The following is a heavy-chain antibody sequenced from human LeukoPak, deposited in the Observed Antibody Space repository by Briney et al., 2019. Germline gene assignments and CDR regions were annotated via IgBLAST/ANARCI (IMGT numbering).Heavy chain of an antibody. D-gene: IGHD4-11*01. J-gene: IGHJ6*02. V-gene: IGHV1-69*13. CDR3: ARERLPSTVSKYYYYYYGMDV. CDR1: GGTFSSYG. Sequence: ASVKVSCKASGGTFSSYGISWVRQAPGQGLEWMGGIIPISGTTNYAQKFQGRVTITADESTSTAYMELSSLRSEDTAVYYCARERLPSTVSKYYYYYYGMDVWGQGTTVTVSS. CDR2: IIPISGTT.